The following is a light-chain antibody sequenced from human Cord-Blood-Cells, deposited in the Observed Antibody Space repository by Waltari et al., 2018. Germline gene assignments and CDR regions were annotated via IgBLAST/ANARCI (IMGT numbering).Light chain of an antibody. CDR1: QSISSY. V-gene: IGKV1-39*01. J-gene: IGKJ3*01. CDR2: AAS. CDR3: QQSYSTPFT. Sequence: DIQMTHSPSSLSASVRDRVTITCRASQSISSYLNRYQQKPGKAHKLLIYAASSLQSGVPSRFSGSGSGTDFTLTISSLQPEDFATYYCQQSYSTPFTFGPGTKVDIK.